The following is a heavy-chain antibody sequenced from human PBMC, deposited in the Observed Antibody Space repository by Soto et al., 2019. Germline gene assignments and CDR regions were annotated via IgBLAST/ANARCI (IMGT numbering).Heavy chain of an antibody. V-gene: IGHV3-21*06. Sequence: GGSLRLSCAASGFTLTRYSINCFRHSPWKGLEWVSSISSTTNYIYYGDSMKGRFTISRDNAKNSLYLEMNSLRAEDTAVYYCARESEDLTSNFDYWGQGTLVTVSS. CDR3: ARESEDLTSNFDY. J-gene: IGHJ4*02. CDR1: GFTLTRYS. CDR2: ISSTTNYI.